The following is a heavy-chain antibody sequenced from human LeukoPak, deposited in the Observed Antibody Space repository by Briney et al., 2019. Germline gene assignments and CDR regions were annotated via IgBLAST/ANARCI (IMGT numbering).Heavy chain of an antibody. CDR1: GFTFSSYA. D-gene: IGHD6-13*01. V-gene: IGHV3-23*01. J-gene: IGHJ4*02. Sequence: GGSLRLSCAASGFTFSSYAMSWVRQAPGKELEWVSGISGSGGSIYYADSVKGRFTISRDNSKNTLYLQMNSPRAEDTAVYYCAILPGYSSSWYEVDYWGQGTLVTVSS. CDR2: ISGSGGSI. CDR3: AILPGYSSSWYEVDY.